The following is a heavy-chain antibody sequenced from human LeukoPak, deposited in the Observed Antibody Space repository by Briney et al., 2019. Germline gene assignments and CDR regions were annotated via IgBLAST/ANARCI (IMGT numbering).Heavy chain of an antibody. CDR3: ARVPTTNWPSPDY. Sequence: PSETLSLTCAVYGGPFNGHYWSWVRQPPGKGLEWIGEINDNGNIDYNPSLTSRVTISVDTSKNQFPPRLSSVTAADTAVYHCARVPTTNWPSPDYWGQGTLVTVSS. CDR2: INDNGNI. CDR1: GGPFNGHY. D-gene: IGHD1-1*01. V-gene: IGHV4-34*01. J-gene: IGHJ4*02.